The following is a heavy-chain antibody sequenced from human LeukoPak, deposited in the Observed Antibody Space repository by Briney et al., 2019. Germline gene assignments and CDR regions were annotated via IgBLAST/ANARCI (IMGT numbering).Heavy chain of an antibody. V-gene: IGHV1-46*03. J-gene: IGHJ4*02. CDR3: ARGYGSGTYSARIFDY. CDR1: GYTFTTYY. D-gene: IGHD3-10*01. Sequence: GASVKVSCKASGYTFTTYYIHWVRQAPAQGLEWMGMINTSGGSTSNAQKFQGRVTMTRDMSTSTVYMELTSLKSEDTAVYYCARGYGSGTYSARIFDYWGQGTLVTVSS. CDR2: INTSGGST.